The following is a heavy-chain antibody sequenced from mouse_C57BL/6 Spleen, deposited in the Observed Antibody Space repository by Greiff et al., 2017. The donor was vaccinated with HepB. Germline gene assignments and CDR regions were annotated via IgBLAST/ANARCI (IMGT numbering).Heavy chain of an antibody. V-gene: IGHV1-26*01. D-gene: IGHD2-3*01. CDR3: ARYPDGYPDC. Sequence: VQLQQSGPELVKPGASVKISCKASGYTFTDYYMNWVKQSHGKSLEWIGDINPNNGGTSYNQKFKGKATLTVDKSSSTAYMELRSLTSEDSAVYYCARYPDGYPDCWGQGTTLTVSS. J-gene: IGHJ2*01. CDR1: GYTFTDYY. CDR2: INPNNGGT.